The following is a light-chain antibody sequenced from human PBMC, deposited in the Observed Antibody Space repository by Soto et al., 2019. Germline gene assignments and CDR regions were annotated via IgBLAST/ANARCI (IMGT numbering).Light chain of an antibody. V-gene: IGLV2-23*02. CDR2: EVS. CDR1: SSDVGSYNL. CDR3: CSYAGSSTYV. J-gene: IGLJ1*01. Sequence: QSALTQPASVSGSPGQSITISCTGTSSDVGSYNLVSWYHQHPGKAPKLMIYEVSKRPSGVSNRFSGSKSGNTASLTISGLQAEDEADYYCCSYAGSSTYVFGTGTKVTVL.